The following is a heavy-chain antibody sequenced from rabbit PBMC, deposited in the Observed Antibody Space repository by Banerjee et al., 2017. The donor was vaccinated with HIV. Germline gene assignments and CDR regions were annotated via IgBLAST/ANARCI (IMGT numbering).Heavy chain of an antibody. J-gene: IGHJ4*01. Sequence: EESGGDLVKPEGSLTLTCTASGFSFSSSYWICWVRQAPGKGLELIACIHAGSSGNTYYASWAKGRFTISKTSSTTVTLQMTSLTAADTATYFCARDRDAANDVVYGFNLWGQGTLVTVS. V-gene: IGHV1S45*01. CDR1: GFSFSSSYW. D-gene: IGHD6-1*01. CDR2: IHAGSSGNT. CDR3: ARDRDAANDVVYGFNL.